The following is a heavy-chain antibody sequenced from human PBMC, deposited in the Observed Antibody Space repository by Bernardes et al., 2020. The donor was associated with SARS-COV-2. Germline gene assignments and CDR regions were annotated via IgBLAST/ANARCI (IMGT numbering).Heavy chain of an antibody. CDR3: ARGVADYDILTGYYYYGMDV. J-gene: IGHJ6*02. CDR1: GGSISSYY. V-gene: IGHV4-59*01. D-gene: IGHD3-9*01. Sequence: TLSLTCTVSGGSISSYYWSWIRQPPGKGLEWIGYIYYSGSTNYNPSLKSRVTISVDTSKNQFSLKLSSVTAADTAVYYCARGVADYDILTGYYYYGMDVWGQGTTVAVSS. CDR2: IYYSGST.